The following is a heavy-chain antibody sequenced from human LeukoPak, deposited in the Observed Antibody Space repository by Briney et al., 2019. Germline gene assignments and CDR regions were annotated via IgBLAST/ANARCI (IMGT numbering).Heavy chain of an antibody. CDR2: ISSNGDYT. V-gene: IGHV3-21*01. CDR3: ARHQPDDYSGYH. CDR1: GLIFGSYT. J-gene: IGHJ5*02. D-gene: IGHD3-22*01. Sequence: GGSLRLSCVSSGLIFGSYTMNWVRQAPGKGLEWVSSISSNGDYTFSADSMKGRFTISRDNAKNSLYLQMTSLRAEDTAVYYCARHQPDDYSGYHWGQGTLVTVSS.